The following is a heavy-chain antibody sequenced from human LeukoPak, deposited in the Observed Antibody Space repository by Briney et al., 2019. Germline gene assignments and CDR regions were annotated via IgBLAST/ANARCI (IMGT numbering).Heavy chain of an antibody. Sequence: PSETLSLTCTVSGGSVGSGSSQWVWIRQPPGRGLEWIGYIYYSGNTNYNPSLESRVTISLDTSKNQFSLRLNSVTAADTAVYYCARLGGSGWFDSWRRGTLVTVSS. D-gene: IGHD6-19*01. J-gene: IGHJ5*01. CDR1: GGSVGSGSSQ. CDR3: ARLGGSGWFDS. V-gene: IGHV4-61*01. CDR2: IYYSGNT.